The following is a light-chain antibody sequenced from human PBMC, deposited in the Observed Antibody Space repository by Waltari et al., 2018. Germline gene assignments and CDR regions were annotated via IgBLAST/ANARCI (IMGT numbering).Light chain of an antibody. CDR2: YDR. CDR1: SIGSKS. J-gene: IGLJ3*02. Sequence: SYVLTQPPSVSVAPGKTARITCGGNSIGSKSVHWYQQKPGQAPVLVIYYDRHWHSGIPVRFSGSNSATTATLTISRVGAGDEADYYCQVWDSSSDHRVFGGGTKLTVL. V-gene: IGLV3-21*04. CDR3: QVWDSSSDHRV.